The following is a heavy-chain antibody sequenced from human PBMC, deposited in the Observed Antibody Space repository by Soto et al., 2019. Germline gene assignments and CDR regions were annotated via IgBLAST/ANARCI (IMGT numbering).Heavy chain of an antibody. CDR2: IIPIFGTA. D-gene: IGHD2-2*01. V-gene: IGHV1-69*01. CDR3: ARGGAVVVVPAATRYYGMDV. CDR1: GGTFSSYA. Sequence: QVQLVQSGAEVKKPGSSVKVSCKASGGTFSSYAISWVRQAPGQGLEWMGGIIPIFGTANYAQKFQGRVTITADESTSTAYMELSSLRSEDTAVYYCARGGAVVVVPAATRYYGMDVRGQGTTVTVSS. J-gene: IGHJ6*02.